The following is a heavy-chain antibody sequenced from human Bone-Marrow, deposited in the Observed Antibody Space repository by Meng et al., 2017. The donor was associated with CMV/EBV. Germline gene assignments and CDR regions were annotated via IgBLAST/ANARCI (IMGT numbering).Heavy chain of an antibody. CDR1: GFTVSSNY. Sequence: GESLKISCAASGFTVSSNYMSWVRQAPGKGLEWVSVIYSGGSTYYADSVKGRFTISRDNAKNSLYLQMNSLRAEDTAVYYCARETFYCSSTSCYPDYWGQGTLVTVSS. V-gene: IGHV3-53*01. CDR3: ARETFYCSSTSCYPDY. D-gene: IGHD2-2*01. J-gene: IGHJ4*02. CDR2: IYSGGST.